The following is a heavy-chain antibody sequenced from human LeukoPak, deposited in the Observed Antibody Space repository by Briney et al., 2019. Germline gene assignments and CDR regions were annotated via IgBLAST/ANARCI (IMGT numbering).Heavy chain of an antibody. J-gene: IGHJ4*02. V-gene: IGHV3-33*06. Sequence: GGSLRLSCAASGFTFSSYGMHWVRQAPGKGLEWVAVIWYDGSNKYYADSVKGRFTISRDNSKNTLYLQMNSLRAEDTAVYYCAKLDYGDYPYYFDYWGQGTLVTVSS. CDR1: GFTFSSYG. CDR2: IWYDGSNK. CDR3: AKLDYGDYPYYFDY. D-gene: IGHD4-17*01.